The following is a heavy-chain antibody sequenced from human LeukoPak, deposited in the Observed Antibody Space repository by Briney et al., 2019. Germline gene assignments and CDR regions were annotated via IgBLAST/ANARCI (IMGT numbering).Heavy chain of an antibody. Sequence: SETLSLTCTVSGGSISGYYWSWIRQPPGKGLEWIGEINHSGSTNYNPSLKSRVTISVDTSKNQFSLKLSSVTAADTAVYYCSMDSSGYYYTASDYWGQGTLVTVSS. CDR1: GGSISGYY. CDR2: INHSGST. V-gene: IGHV4-34*01. CDR3: SMDSSGYYYTASDY. D-gene: IGHD3-22*01. J-gene: IGHJ4*02.